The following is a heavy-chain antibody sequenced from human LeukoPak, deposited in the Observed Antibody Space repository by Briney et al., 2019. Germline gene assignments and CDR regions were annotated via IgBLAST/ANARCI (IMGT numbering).Heavy chain of an antibody. CDR1: GFAFNYVW. J-gene: IGHJ4*02. V-gene: IGHV3-15*07. CDR3: ITPLPYSAQ. D-gene: IGHD2-21*01. Sequence: PGGSLRLSCEASGFAFNYVWMNWVRQAPGKGLEWVGRIKPKTDGETTEYAAPVKGRFSISRDDSKNMLYLQMNSLKTEDTAVYYCITPLPYSAQGGQGTLVTVSS. CDR2: IKPKTDGETT.